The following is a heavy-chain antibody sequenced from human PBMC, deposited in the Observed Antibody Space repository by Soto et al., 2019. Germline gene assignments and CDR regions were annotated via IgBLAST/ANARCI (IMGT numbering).Heavy chain of an antibody. CDR1: AYTLTSYY. CDR2: IDPSGGST. J-gene: IGHJ4*02. D-gene: IGHD3-22*01. CDR3: ARVRRSSGYYYGY. V-gene: IGHV1-46*01. Sequence: SVKFSCTASAYTLTSYYMNSVRLAPGQGLEWMGIIDPSGGSTSYARKFQGRVTMTRDTSTSTVYMELSSLRSEDTAVYYCARVRRSSGYYYGYWGQGTPVT.